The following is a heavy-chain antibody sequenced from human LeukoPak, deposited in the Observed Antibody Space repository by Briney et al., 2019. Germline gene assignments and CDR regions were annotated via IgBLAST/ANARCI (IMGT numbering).Heavy chain of an antibody. CDR1: GYTFTSYD. Sequence: GASVKVSCKASGYTFTSYDINWVRQATGQGLEWMGWMNPNSGNTGYAQKFQGRVTMTRNTSISTAYMELSSLRSEDTAVYYCAKVINSGFYYYFDYWGQGTLVTVSS. J-gene: IGHJ4*02. CDR3: AKVINSGFYYYFDY. D-gene: IGHD3-22*01. V-gene: IGHV1-8*01. CDR2: MNPNSGNT.